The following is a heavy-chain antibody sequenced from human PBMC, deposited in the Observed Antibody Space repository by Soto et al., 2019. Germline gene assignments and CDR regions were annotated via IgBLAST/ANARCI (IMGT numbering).Heavy chain of an antibody. V-gene: IGHV2-5*02. CDR2: IYWDDDR. J-gene: IGHJ6*02. CDR3: AHRKFFHETPYYFYGMDV. CDR1: GFSLNTKGVG. Sequence: QITLRESGPTLVKPTQTLTLTCTLSGFSLNTKGVGVGWIRQPPGKALEWLALIYWDDDRRYSSSLKSRLTIHKDTSKTQVVLTRTNMDPVDPATYYCAHRKFFHETPYYFYGMDVWGQGTTVTVSS.